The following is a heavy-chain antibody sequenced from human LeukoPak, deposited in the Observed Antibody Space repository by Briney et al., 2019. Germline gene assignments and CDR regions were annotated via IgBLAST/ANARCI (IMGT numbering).Heavy chain of an antibody. Sequence: SETLSLTCAVYGGSFSGYYWSWIRQPPGKGLEWIGEINHSGSTKYNSSLKSRVTISVDTSKNQFSLKLSSVTAADTAVYYCARGPSAVAGLSRWGQGTLVTVSS. J-gene: IGHJ4*02. V-gene: IGHV4-34*01. CDR3: ARGPSAVAGLSR. CDR1: GGSFSGYY. CDR2: INHSGST. D-gene: IGHD6-19*01.